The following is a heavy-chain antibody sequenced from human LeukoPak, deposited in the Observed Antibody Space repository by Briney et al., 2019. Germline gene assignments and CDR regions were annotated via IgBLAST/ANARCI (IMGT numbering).Heavy chain of an antibody. Sequence: PGGSLRRSCAASGFTFDDYGMSWVRQVPGEGLEWVSGINWNGVSTGYADSVKGRFTISRDNAKNSLYLQMNSLRAEDTALYYCARNSGWYAWARELYYYYMDVWGKGTTVTVSS. V-gene: IGHV3-20*04. CDR3: ARNSGWYAWARELYYYYMDV. CDR1: GFTFDDYG. D-gene: IGHD6-19*01. J-gene: IGHJ6*03. CDR2: INWNGVST.